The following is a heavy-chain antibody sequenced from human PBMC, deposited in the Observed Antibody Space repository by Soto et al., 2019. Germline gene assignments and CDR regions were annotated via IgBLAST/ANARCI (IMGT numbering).Heavy chain of an antibody. CDR2: IYYNGNT. CDR1: GVSITSGAYY. V-gene: IGHV4-31*03. J-gene: IGHJ3*01. CDR3: ARARLPAVYAFDF. D-gene: IGHD4-17*01. Sequence: QVQLQQSGPGLVKPSQTLSLSCTLSGVSITSGAYYWTWVRQHPGKGLEWIGYIYYNGNTYFSPSLKSRLTISIDTSKNQFSLKLSSVTAADTAMYYCARARLPAVYAFDFWGQGTMVTVSS.